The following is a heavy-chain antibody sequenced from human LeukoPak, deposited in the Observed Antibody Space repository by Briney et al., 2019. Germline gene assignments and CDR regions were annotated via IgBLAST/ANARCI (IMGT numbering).Heavy chain of an antibody. CDR1: GGSFSGYY. CDR2: INHSGST. CDR3: ARGPGELRFLEWLLSNWFDP. J-gene: IGHJ5*02. Sequence: PSETLSLTCAVYGGSFSGYYWSWIRQPPGKGLEWIGEINHSGSTNYNPSLKSRVTISVDTSKNQFSLKLSSVTAADTAVYYCARGPGELRFLEWLLSNWFDPWGQGTLVTVPS. D-gene: IGHD3-3*01. V-gene: IGHV4-34*01.